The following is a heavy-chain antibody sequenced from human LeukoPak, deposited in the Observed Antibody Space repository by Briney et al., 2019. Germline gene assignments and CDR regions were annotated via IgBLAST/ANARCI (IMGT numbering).Heavy chain of an antibody. CDR3: ARHYYDSSGYYSI. V-gene: IGHV4-30-4*07. CDR2: IYYSGST. CDR1: GGSISSGGYS. Sequence: PSETLSLTCAVSGGSISSGGYSWSWIRQPPGKGLEWIGYIYYSGSTYYNPSLKSRVTISVDTSKNQFSLKLSSVTAADTAVYYCARHYYDSSGYYSIWGQGTLVTVSS. J-gene: IGHJ4*02. D-gene: IGHD3-22*01.